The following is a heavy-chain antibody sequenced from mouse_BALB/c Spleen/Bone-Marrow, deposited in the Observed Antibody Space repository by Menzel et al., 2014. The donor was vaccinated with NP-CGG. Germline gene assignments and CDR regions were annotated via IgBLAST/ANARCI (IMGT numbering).Heavy chain of an antibody. CDR1: GYAFTNYL. Sequence: QVQLQQSGAELVRPGTSVKVSCKASGYAFTNYLIEWVKQRPGPGLEWIGVINPGSDITNYNEKFKGKATLTADKSSSTAYMQLSSLTSDDSAVYFCARRDYRYGVGPFDYWGQGTTLTVSS. D-gene: IGHD2-14*01. CDR3: ARRDYRYGVGPFDY. J-gene: IGHJ2*01. V-gene: IGHV1-54*01. CDR2: INPGSDIT.